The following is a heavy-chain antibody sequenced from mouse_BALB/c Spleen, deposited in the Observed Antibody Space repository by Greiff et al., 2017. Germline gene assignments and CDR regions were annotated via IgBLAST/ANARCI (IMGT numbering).Heavy chain of an antibody. CDR3: TRSRDRHYFDY. CDR1: GYTFTSYW. Sequence: QVQLKQPGAELVRPGASVKLSCKASGYTFTSYWINWVKQRPGQGLEWIGNIYPSDSYTNYNQKFKDKATLTVDKSSSTAYMQLSSPTSEDSAVYYCTRSRDRHYFDYWGQGTTLTVSS. J-gene: IGHJ2*01. CDR2: IYPSDSYT. V-gene: IGHV1-69*02. D-gene: IGHD3-3*01.